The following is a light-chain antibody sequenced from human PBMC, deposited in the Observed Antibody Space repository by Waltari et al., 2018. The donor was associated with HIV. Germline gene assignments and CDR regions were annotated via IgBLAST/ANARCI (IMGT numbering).Light chain of an antibody. CDR2: QNI. Sequence: HSLLTQPPSVSGAPGQRVTISCPGSSPNTGDGSDVHWYQKYPGTAPKLLIFQNINRPSGVPDRFSGSKSVTSASLVITGLQAEDEADYYCQSYDRRLMWVFGGGTSLTV. CDR1: SPNTGDGSD. V-gene: IGLV1-40*01. J-gene: IGLJ2*01. CDR3: QSYDRRLMWV.